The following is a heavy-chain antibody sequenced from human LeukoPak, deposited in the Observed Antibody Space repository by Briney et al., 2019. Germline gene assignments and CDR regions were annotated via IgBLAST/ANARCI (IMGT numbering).Heavy chain of an antibody. D-gene: IGHD3-22*01. CDR2: ISSSSSYI. V-gene: IGHV3-21*01. CDR3: ARENRNYYDSSGYYPENWFDP. Sequence: GGSLRLSCAASGFTFSSYSMNWVRQAPGKGLEWVSSISSSSSYIYYADSVKGRLTISRDNAKNSLYLQMNSLRAEDTAVYYCARENRNYYDSSGYYPENWFDPWGQGTLVTVSS. J-gene: IGHJ5*02. CDR1: GFTFSSYS.